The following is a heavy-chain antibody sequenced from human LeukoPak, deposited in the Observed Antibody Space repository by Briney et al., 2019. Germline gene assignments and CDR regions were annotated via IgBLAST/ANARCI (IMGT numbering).Heavy chain of an antibody. J-gene: IGHJ4*02. D-gene: IGHD4-23*01. V-gene: IGHV3-53*01. CDR1: GCTVSSNY. CDR3: ARRGDGGRSFDL. CDR2: IYSGGTT. Sequence: GESLRLSCAASGCTVSSNYMSWVRQPPGKGLEWVSLIYSGGTTYYAHSVKGRFTISRDNSKNTLYLQMNSLRAEDTAVYYCARRGDGGRSFDLWGQGTLVTVSS.